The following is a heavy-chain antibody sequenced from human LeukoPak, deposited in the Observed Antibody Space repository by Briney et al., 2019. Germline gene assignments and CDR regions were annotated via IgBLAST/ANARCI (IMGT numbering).Heavy chain of an antibody. CDR1: GYTFTRYY. CDR2: INPNSGGT. CDR3: AISIAIVRGVLFDY. D-gene: IGHD3-10*01. J-gene: IGHJ4*02. V-gene: IGHV1-2*04. Sequence: SVTLSPKPSGYTFTRYYMQLVRQAPGPGREWMGWINPNSGGTNYTQKLQGWGTMTRDTSISTAYMELSRLRSDDSAVCYCAISIAIVRGVLFDYWGQGTLVTVSS.